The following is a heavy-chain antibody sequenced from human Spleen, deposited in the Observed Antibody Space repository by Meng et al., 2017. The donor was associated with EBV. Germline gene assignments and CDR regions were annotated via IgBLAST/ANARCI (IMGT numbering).Heavy chain of an antibody. V-gene: IGHV3-53*01. D-gene: IGHD1-26*01. J-gene: IGHJ4*02. CDR2: IYSGGNI. CDR3: ARGRKGEGATGVFGY. CDR1: GSNVSSNY. Sequence: VVCWRGLMQAGGSLRLSCEVSGSNVSSNYMSWVRQAPGKGLEWVSVIYSGGNIYYADSVKGRVTISRDNSKNTLYLQMISLRAEDTAVYYCARGRKGEGATGVFGYWGQGTLVTVSS.